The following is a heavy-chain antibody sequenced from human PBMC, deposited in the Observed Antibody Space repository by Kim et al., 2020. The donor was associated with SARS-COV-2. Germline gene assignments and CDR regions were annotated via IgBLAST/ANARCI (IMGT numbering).Heavy chain of an antibody. D-gene: IGHD2-2*01. V-gene: IGHV4-59*08. J-gene: IGHJ4*02. Sequence: SQTLSLTCTVSGDSIKSNYWSWIRQSPGRGLEWIGYAAYGESASYNPSLASRVSISLVTSKNQFSLELSSVTAADSAVYYCARHPRTAPSRNYNFDCWGQ. CDR1: GDSIKSNY. CDR2: AAYGESA. CDR3: ARHPRTAPSRNYNFDC.